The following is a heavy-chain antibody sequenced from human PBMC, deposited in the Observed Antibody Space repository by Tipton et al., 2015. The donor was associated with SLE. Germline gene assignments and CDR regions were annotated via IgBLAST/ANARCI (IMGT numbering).Heavy chain of an antibody. J-gene: IGHJ6*03. CDR3: ARGPIVGVPHYMDV. Sequence: TLSLTCTVSGGSISSYYWSWIRQPPGRGLEWIGYIYYSGSTYYNPSLKSRVTISVDTSKNQFSLKLSSVTAADTAVYYCARGPIVGVPHYMDVWGKGTTVTVSS. CDR1: GGSISSYY. D-gene: IGHD2-21*01. CDR2: IYYSGST. V-gene: IGHV4-59*12.